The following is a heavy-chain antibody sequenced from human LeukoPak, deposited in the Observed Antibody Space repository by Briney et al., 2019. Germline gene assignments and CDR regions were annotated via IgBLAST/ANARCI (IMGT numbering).Heavy chain of an antibody. V-gene: IGHV4-61*02. D-gene: IGHD3-9*01. CDR2: IYTSGST. Sequence: SQTLSLTCTVSGGSISSGSYYWSWIRQPAGKGLEWIGRIYTSGSTNYNPSLKSRVTISVDTSKNQFSLKLSSVTAADTAVYYCAGDFDWLGVYAFDIWGQGTMVTVSS. CDR3: AGDFDWLGVYAFDI. J-gene: IGHJ3*02. CDR1: GGSISSGSYY.